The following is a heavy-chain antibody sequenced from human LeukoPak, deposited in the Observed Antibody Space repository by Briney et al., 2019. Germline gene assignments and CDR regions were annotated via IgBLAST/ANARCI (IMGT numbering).Heavy chain of an antibody. V-gene: IGHV3-30*02. CDR3: AKSTRDYYGSGRTRYYYYGMDV. D-gene: IGHD3-10*01. Sequence: GGSLRLSCAASGFTFSSYGMHWVRQAPGKGLEWVAFIRYDGSNKYYADSVKGRFTISRDNSKNTLYLQMNSLRAEDTAVYYCAKSTRDYYGSGRTRYYYYGMDVWGQGTTVTVSS. J-gene: IGHJ6*02. CDR2: IRYDGSNK. CDR1: GFTFSSYG.